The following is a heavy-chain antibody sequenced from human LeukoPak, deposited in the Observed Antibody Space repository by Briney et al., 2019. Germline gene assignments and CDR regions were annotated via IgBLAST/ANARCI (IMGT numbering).Heavy chain of an antibody. D-gene: IGHD3-22*01. V-gene: IGHV1-69*13. J-gene: IGHJ4*02. CDR2: IIPIFGTA. Sequence: SVKVSCKASGGTFSSYAISWVRQAPGQGLEWMGGIIPIFGTANYAQKFQGRVTITADESTSTAYMELSSLRSEDTAVYYCATFRYYYYDSSGYYSTFDYWGQGTLVTVSS. CDR3: ATFRYYYYDSSGYYSTFDY. CDR1: GGTFSSYA.